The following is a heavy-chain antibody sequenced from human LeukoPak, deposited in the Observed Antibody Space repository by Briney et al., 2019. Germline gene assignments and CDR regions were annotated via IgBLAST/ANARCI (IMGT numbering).Heavy chain of an antibody. J-gene: IGHJ4*02. V-gene: IGHV3-23*01. D-gene: IGHD3-9*01. CDR3: AKTPKKVDWPPVDY. CDR2: ISGSGGST. CDR1: GFTFSSYA. Sequence: GGSLRLSCAASGFTFSSYAMSWVRQAPGKGLEWVSGISGSGGSTYYADSVKGRFTISRDNSKNTLYLQMNSLRAEDTAVYYCAKTPKKVDWPPVDYWGQGTLVTVSS.